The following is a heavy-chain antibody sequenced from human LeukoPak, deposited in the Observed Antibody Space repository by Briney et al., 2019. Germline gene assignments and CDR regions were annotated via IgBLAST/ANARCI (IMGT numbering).Heavy chain of an antibody. CDR1: GFTFSSYA. Sequence: GGSLRLSCAASGFTFSSYAMHWVRQAPGKGLEWVAVISYDGSNKYYADSVKGRFTISRDNSKNTLYLQMNSLRAEDTAVYYCATDSSSWLSYYYYMDVWGKGTTVTVSS. CDR3: ATDSSSWLSYYYYMDV. V-gene: IGHV3-30-3*01. J-gene: IGHJ6*03. D-gene: IGHD6-13*01. CDR2: ISYDGSNK.